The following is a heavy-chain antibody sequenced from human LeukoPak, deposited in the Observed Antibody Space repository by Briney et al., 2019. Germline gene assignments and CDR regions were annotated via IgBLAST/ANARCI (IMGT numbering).Heavy chain of an antibody. D-gene: IGHD3-10*01. CDR2: IYYSGST. CDR1: GGSISSSSYC. Sequence: SETLSLTCTVSGGSISSSSYCWGWIRQPPGKGLEWIGSIYYSGSTYYSPSLKSRVTISVDTSKNQFSLKLSSVTAADTAVYYCARHVAVPGGYYYYYYMDVWGKGTTVTVSS. V-gene: IGHV4-39*01. J-gene: IGHJ6*03. CDR3: ARHVAVPGGYYYYYYMDV.